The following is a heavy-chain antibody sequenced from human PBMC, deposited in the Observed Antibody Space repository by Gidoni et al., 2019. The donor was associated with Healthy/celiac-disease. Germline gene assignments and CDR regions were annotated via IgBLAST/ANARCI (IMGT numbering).Heavy chain of an antibody. CDR3: ARSWHYYDSSEILKRGAFDI. Sequence: EVQLVESGGGLVQPGGSLRLSCAASGFTFSSYDMHWVRQATGKGLEWVSAIGTAGDTYYPGSVKGRFTISRENAKNSLYLQMNSLRAGDTAVYYCARSWHYYDSSEILKRGAFDIWGQGTMVTVSS. J-gene: IGHJ3*02. V-gene: IGHV3-13*01. CDR1: GFTFSSYD. D-gene: IGHD3-22*01. CDR2: IGTAGDT.